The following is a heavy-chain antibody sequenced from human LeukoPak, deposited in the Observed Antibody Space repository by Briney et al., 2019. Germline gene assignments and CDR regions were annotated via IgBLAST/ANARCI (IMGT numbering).Heavy chain of an antibody. CDR3: ALEGYSSGWYTA. Sequence: TGGSLRLSCAASGFTFSSYSMNWVRQAPGKGLEWVSSISSSSSYIYYADSVKGRFTISRDNAKNSLYLQMNSLRAEDTAVYYCALEGYSSGWYTAWGQGTLVTVSS. CDR2: ISSSSSYI. D-gene: IGHD6-19*01. J-gene: IGHJ5*02. V-gene: IGHV3-21*01. CDR1: GFTFSSYS.